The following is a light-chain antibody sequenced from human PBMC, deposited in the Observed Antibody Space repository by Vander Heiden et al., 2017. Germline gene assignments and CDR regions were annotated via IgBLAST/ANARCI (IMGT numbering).Light chain of an antibody. V-gene: IGLV2-14*01. CDR1: SSDVGGYNY. J-gene: IGLJ2*01. Sequence: QSALTQPASVSGSPGPSITISCTGTSSDVGGYNYVSWYQQHPGKAPKLMIYDVSNRPSGGSNRFSGAKSGNTASLTISGLQAEDEADYYCSSYTSSSTLVFGGGTKLTVL. CDR2: DVS. CDR3: SSYTSSSTLV.